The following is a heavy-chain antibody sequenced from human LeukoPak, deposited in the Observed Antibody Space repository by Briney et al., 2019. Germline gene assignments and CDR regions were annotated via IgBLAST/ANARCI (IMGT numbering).Heavy chain of an antibody. CDR1: GFTFSSYW. J-gene: IGHJ3*02. V-gene: IGHV3-7*01. CDR2: IKQDGSEK. D-gene: IGHD2-2*01. Sequence: GGSLRLSCAASGFTFSSYWMSWVRQAPGKGLEWVANIKQDGSEKYYVDSVKGRFTISRDNAKNSLYLQMNSLRAEDTAVYYCARDLGDCSSTSCYGDAFDIWGQGTMVTVSS. CDR3: ARDLGDCSSTSCYGDAFDI.